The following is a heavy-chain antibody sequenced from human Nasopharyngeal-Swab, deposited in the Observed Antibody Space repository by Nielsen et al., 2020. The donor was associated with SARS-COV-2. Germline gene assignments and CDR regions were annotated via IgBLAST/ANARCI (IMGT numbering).Heavy chain of an antibody. Sequence: ASVKVSCKASGYTFTSYGISWVRQAPGQGLEWMGWISAYNGNTNYAQKLQGRVTMTTDPSTSTAYMELRSLRSDDTAVYYCARDANYYDSSGSWGQGTLVTVSS. CDR1: GYTFTSYG. J-gene: IGHJ5*02. D-gene: IGHD3-22*01. V-gene: IGHV1-18*01. CDR3: ARDANYYDSSGS. CDR2: ISAYNGNT.